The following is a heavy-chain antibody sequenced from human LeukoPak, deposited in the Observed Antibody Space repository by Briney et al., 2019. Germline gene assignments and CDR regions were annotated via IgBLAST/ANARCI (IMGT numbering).Heavy chain of an antibody. CDR1: GYTFTSYG. V-gene: IGHV1-18*01. CDR3: ASSDSVFQALDP. Sequence: ASVKVSCKASGYTFTSYGISWVRQAPGQGLEWMGWISAYNGNTNYAQKLQGRVTMTTDTSTSTAYMELRSLRSDDTAVYHCASSDSVFQALDPWGQGTLVTVSS. J-gene: IGHJ5*02. D-gene: IGHD2-21*01. CDR2: ISAYNGNT.